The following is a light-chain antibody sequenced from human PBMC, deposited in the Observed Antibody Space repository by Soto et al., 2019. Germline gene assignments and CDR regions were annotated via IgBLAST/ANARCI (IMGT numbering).Light chain of an antibody. Sequence: DIVMTQSPLSLPVTPGEPASISCRSSQSLLHSNGYNYSEWYLQKPGQYPQLLIYLGSNRASGVPDRVSGSQSGTDFTQKISREDAEDVGVYYCLQTLHCPMYAFGQVTKLEIK. J-gene: IGKJ2*01. CDR1: QSLLHSNGYNY. CDR2: LGS. CDR3: LQTLHCPMYA. V-gene: IGKV2-28*01.